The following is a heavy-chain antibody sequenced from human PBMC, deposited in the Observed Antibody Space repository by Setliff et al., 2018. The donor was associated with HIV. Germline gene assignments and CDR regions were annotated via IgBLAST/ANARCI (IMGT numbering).Heavy chain of an antibody. CDR1: GYTFTGYY. V-gene: IGHV1-2*02. CDR2: INPNSGGT. J-gene: IGHJ4*02. CDR3: AKDRRGEGSTIRAFDY. Sequence: VASVKVSCKASGYTFTGYYIHWVRQAPGQGLEWMGWINPNSGGTNFAQKFQGRVTMTGDTSINTAYMELSRLRSDDTAVYFCAKDRRGEGSTIRAFDYWGQGTLVTVSS.